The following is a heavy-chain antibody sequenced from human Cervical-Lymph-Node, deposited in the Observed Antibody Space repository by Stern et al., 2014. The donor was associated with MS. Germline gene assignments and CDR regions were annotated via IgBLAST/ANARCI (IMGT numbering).Heavy chain of an antibody. CDR1: GLSLSTTGMR. Sequence: ESGPALLRPTETLRLTCTFSGLSLSTTGMRVSWIRQPPGKALEWLARIDWDDEKFYNTSLKTRVTISKDTSKNHVVLTMTNVDPVDTATYYCARLGAVGGLDFWGQGTLVTVSS. J-gene: IGHJ4*02. CDR3: ARLGAVGGLDF. V-gene: IGHV2-70*04. CDR2: IDWDDEK. D-gene: IGHD6-19*01.